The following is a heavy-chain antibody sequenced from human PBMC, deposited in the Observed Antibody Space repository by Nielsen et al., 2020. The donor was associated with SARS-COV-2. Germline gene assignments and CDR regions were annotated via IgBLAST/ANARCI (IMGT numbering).Heavy chain of an antibody. D-gene: IGHD1-26*01. CDR3: ASPAQGSSGTYYGLDV. CDR2: ISYDGANE. CDR1: GSTFSNYA. Sequence: GESLKISCAASGSTFSNYAMDWVRQAPGKGLEWVAIISYDGANEYYAGSVKGRFTISRDNSKNTLYLQMNSLRTEDTAVYYCASPAQGSSGTYYGLDVWGQGTTVTVSS. J-gene: IGHJ6*02. V-gene: IGHV3-30-3*01.